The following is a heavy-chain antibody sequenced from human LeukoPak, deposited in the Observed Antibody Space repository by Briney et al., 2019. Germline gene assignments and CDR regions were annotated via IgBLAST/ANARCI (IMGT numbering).Heavy chain of an antibody. J-gene: IGHJ2*01. D-gene: IGHD6-19*01. CDR2: ISYDGSNK. Sequence: GGSLRLSCAGSGFTFSSYGMHWVRQAPGKGLEWVAVISYDGSNKYYADSVKGRFTVSRDNSKNTLYLQMGSLRAEDMAVYYCARGGVAVAGTLWYFDPWGRGTLVTVSS. CDR3: ARGGVAVAGTLWYFDP. V-gene: IGHV3-30*03. CDR1: GFTFSSYG.